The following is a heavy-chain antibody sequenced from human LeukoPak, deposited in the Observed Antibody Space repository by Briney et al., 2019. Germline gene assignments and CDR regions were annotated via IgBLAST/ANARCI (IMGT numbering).Heavy chain of an antibody. CDR1: GFTFSRYA. Sequence: GGSLRLSXAASGFTFSRYAMHWVRQAPGKGLEHLSTISYNGDGTDYANSVKGRFTISRDNSKNTLSLQVGSLRPEDMAVYYCARGHFWSGYSYQDYYYYMDVWGKGTTVTVSS. D-gene: IGHD3-3*02. CDR3: ARGHFWSGYSYQDYYYYMDV. CDR2: ISYNGDGT. V-gene: IGHV3-64*01. J-gene: IGHJ6*03.